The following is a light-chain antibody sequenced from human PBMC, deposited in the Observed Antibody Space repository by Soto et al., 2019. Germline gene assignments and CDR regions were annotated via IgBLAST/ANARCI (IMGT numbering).Light chain of an antibody. Sequence: QSALTQPASVSGSPGQSITISCTGTTSDVGGYNSVSWYQQHPGKVPKLMIYEVSNRPSGVSNRFSGSKSGNTASLTISGLQAEDEAVYYCSSYTSSSTLVIFGGGTKLTVL. V-gene: IGLV2-14*01. CDR1: TSDVGGYNS. J-gene: IGLJ2*01. CDR3: SSYTSSSTLVI. CDR2: EVS.